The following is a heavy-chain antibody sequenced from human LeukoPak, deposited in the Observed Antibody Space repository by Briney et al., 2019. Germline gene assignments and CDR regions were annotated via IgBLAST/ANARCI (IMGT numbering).Heavy chain of an antibody. CDR3: ARDSGWWRFDF. D-gene: IGHD6-13*01. CDR2: ISGSGGSP. Sequence: QPGGSERLSCAASVLTFSRYVMSWVRQAPGKGLEWVSGISGSGGSPYYADSVKGRFTISRDNSKNTLYLQMNSLRADDTAVYYCARDSGWWRFDFWGQGTLVTVSS. CDR1: VLTFSRYV. V-gene: IGHV3-23*01. J-gene: IGHJ4*02.